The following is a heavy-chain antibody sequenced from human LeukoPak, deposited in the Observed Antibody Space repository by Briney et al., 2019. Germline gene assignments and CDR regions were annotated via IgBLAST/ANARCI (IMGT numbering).Heavy chain of an antibody. V-gene: IGHV4-38-2*02. D-gene: IGHD3-22*01. J-gene: IGHJ4*02. CDR2: IYHSGST. Sequence: PSETLSLTCTVSGYSISSGYYWGWIRQPPGKGLEWIGSIYHSGSTYYNPSLKSRVTISVDTSKNQFSLKLSSVTAADTAVYYCARDPDYYDSSGYYGDYWGQGTLVTVSS. CDR1: GYSISSGYY. CDR3: ARDPDYYDSSGYYGDY.